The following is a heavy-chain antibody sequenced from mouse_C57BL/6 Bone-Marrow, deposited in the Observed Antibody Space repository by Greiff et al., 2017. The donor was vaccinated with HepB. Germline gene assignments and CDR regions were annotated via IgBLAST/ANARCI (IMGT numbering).Heavy chain of an antibody. CDR2: IDPSDSYT. V-gene: IGHV1-59*01. CDR1: GYTFTSYW. CDR3: ARWGDSSGYDYAMDY. Sequence: QVQLKQPGAELVRPGTSVKLSCKASGYTFTSYWMHWVKQRPGQGLEWIGVIDPSDSYTNYNQKFKGKATLTVDTSSSTAYMQLSSLTSEDSAVYYCARWGDSSGYDYAMDYWGQGTSVTVAA. J-gene: IGHJ4*01. D-gene: IGHD3-2*02.